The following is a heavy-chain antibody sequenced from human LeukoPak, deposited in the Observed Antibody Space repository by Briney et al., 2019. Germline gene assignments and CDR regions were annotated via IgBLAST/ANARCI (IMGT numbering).Heavy chain of an antibody. D-gene: IGHD4-17*01. Sequence: GGSLKLSCAASGFTFRRYDMHWVRQAPGRGLEWVSAIGTAGDTYYPGSVKGRFTISRENAENSVYLQMNNLRAEDTAVYYCARDRHDYGDHTGAYWFFDLWGRGTLVTVSS. J-gene: IGHJ2*01. CDR3: ARDRHDYGDHTGAYWFFDL. V-gene: IGHV3-13*01. CDR2: IGTAGDT. CDR1: GFTFRRYD.